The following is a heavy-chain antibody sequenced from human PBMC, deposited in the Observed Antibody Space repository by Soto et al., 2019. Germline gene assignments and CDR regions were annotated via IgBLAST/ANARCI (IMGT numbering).Heavy chain of an antibody. CDR2: IIPIFGTA. J-gene: IGHJ6*02. CDR1: GCTYSIYA. Sequence: SVKVSCTASGCTYSIYAISWVRQAPGQGLEWMGGIIPIFGTANYAQKFQGRVTITADESTSTAYMELSSLRSEDTAVYYCAGPITIFGVANYYGMDVWGQGTTVTVSS. CDR3: AGPITIFGVANYYGMDV. V-gene: IGHV1-69*13. D-gene: IGHD3-3*01.